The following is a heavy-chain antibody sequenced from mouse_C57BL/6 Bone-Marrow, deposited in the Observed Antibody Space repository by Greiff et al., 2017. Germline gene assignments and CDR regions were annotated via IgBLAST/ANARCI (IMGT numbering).Heavy chain of an antibody. CDR2: IYPGSGST. CDR3: ARSFFITTVVAPPGFAY. J-gene: IGHJ3*01. CDR1: GYTFTSYW. D-gene: IGHD1-1*01. V-gene: IGHV1-55*01. Sequence: VQLQQPGAELVKPGASVKMSCKASGYTFTSYWITWVKQRPGQGLEWIGDIYPGSGSTNYNEKFKSKATLTVDTSSSTAYMQLSSLTSEDSAVYYCARSFFITTVVAPPGFAYWGQGTLVTVSA.